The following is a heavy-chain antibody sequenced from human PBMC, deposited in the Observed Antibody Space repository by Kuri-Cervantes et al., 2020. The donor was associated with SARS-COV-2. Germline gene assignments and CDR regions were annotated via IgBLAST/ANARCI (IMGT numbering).Heavy chain of an antibody. CDR2: ISYDGSNK. J-gene: IGHJ4*02. CDR1: GFTFSDYY. V-gene: IGHV3-30*03. Sequence: GGSLRLSCAASGFTFSDYYMSWIRQAPGKGLEWVAVISYDGSNKYYADSVKGRFTISRDNSKNTLYLQMNSLRAEDTAVYYCAREFADFWSGYRYYFDYWGQGTLVTVSS. CDR3: AREFADFWSGYRYYFDY. D-gene: IGHD3-3*01.